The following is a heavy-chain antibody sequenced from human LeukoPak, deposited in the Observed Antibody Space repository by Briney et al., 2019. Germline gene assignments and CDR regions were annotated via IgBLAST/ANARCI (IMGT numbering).Heavy chain of an antibody. CDR1: GGAFSGYY. Sequence: PSETLSLTCAVYGGAFSGYYWSWIRQPPGKGLEWIGEINHSGSTNYNPSLKSRVTISVDTSKNQFSLKLSSVTAADTAVYYCARGHRITIFGVVIPKTNWFDPWGQGTLVTVSS. CDR3: ARGHRITIFGVVIPKTNWFDP. CDR2: INHSGST. V-gene: IGHV4-34*01. J-gene: IGHJ5*02. D-gene: IGHD3-3*01.